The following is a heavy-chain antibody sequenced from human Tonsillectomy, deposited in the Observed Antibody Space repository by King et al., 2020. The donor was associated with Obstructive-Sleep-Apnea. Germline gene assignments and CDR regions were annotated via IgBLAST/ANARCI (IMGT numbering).Heavy chain of an antibody. V-gene: IGHV4-31*03. CDR2: IYYTDTT. CDR1: GGSLNRGGYY. D-gene: IGHD6-13*01. Sequence: VQLQESGPGLVKPSQTLSLTCTVSGGSLNRGGYYWGWIRQSPGKGLEWIGYIYYTDTTYYNPSLKSRLTISVDTSKNHLSLKLKSVTAADTAVYYCAGGRRTAAAFLDFWGQGAQVTVSS. CDR3: AGGRRTAAAFLDF. J-gene: IGHJ4*02.